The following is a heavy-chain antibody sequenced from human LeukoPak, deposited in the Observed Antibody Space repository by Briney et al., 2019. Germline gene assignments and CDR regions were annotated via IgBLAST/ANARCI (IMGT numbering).Heavy chain of an antibody. Sequence: SETLSLTCTVSGGSISSYYWSWIRQPPGKGLEWIGYIYNSGGTNYNPSLKSRVTISIDTFKNQFSLYLSSVTAADTAVYYCARRGYTSSWAPIDYWGQGTLVTVSS. V-gene: IGHV4-59*08. D-gene: IGHD6-13*01. J-gene: IGHJ4*02. CDR3: ARRGYTSSWAPIDY. CDR1: GGSISSYY. CDR2: IYNSGGT.